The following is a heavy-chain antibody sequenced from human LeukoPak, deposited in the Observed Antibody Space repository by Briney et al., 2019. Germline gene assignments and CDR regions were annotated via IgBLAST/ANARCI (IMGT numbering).Heavy chain of an antibody. CDR3: AREAIAAPWGYY. CDR2: IIPIFGTA. J-gene: IGHJ4*02. D-gene: IGHD6-13*01. CDR1: GGTFSSYA. V-gene: IGHV1-69*13. Sequence: ASVKVSCKASGGTFSSYAISWVRQAPGQGLEWMGGIIPIFGTANYAQKFQGRVTITADESTSTAYMELSRLRSDDTAVYYCAREAIAAPWGYYWGQGTLVTVSS.